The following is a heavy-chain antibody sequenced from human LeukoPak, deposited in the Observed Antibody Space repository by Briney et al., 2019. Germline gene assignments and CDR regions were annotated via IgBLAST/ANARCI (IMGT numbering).Heavy chain of an antibody. Sequence: PSETLSLTCTVFGGSISSSSYYWGWIRQPPGKGLEWIGSIYYSGNTYYNPSLKSRATISVDTSKSQSSLKLSSVTAADTAVYYCARSRIAARPDEFDYWGQGTLVTVSS. CDR3: ARSRIAARPDEFDY. J-gene: IGHJ4*02. V-gene: IGHV4-39*01. CDR1: GGSISSSSYY. CDR2: IYYSGNT. D-gene: IGHD6-6*01.